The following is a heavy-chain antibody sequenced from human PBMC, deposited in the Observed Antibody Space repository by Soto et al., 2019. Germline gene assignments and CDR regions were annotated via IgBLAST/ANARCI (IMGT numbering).Heavy chain of an antibody. J-gene: IGHJ6*02. CDR1: GGSISSYY. V-gene: IGHV4-4*07. Sequence: KPSETLSLTCTVSGGSISSYYWSWIRQPAGKGLEWIGRIYTSGSTNYNPSLKSRVTMSVDTSKNQFSLKLSSVTAADTAVYYCARDFLTRPQPAAGTIRYYYYGMDVWGQGTTVTVSS. D-gene: IGHD6-13*01. CDR3: ARDFLTRPQPAAGTIRYYYYGMDV. CDR2: IYTSGST.